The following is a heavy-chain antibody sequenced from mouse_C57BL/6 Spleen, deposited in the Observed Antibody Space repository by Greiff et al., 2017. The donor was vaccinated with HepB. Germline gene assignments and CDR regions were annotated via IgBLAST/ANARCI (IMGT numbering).Heavy chain of an antibody. CDR1: GYTFTSYW. Sequence: QVQLQQSGAELVKPGASVKLSCKASGYTFTSYWMHWVKQRPGQGLEWIGMIHPNSGSTNYNEKFKSKATLTVDKSSSTAYMQLSSLTSEDSAVYYCARIHDGYYDAMDYWGQGTSVTVSS. CDR2: IHPNSGST. CDR3: ARIHDGYYDAMDY. J-gene: IGHJ4*01. V-gene: IGHV1-64*01. D-gene: IGHD2-3*01.